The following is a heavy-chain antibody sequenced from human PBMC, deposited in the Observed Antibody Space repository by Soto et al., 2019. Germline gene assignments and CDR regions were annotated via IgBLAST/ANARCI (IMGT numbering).Heavy chain of an antibody. D-gene: IGHD4-4*01. V-gene: IGHV1-18*03. Sequence: QVQLVQSGAEVKKPGASVKVSCKASGYTFTSYGISWVRQAPGQGLEWMGWISAYNGNTNYAQKLQGRVTMTTDTSTSTAYMELRSLRSDDMAVYYCARVNYSPPYYYYYGMDVWGQGTTVTVSS. CDR1: GYTFTSYG. CDR3: ARVNYSPPYYYYYGMDV. J-gene: IGHJ6*02. CDR2: ISAYNGNT.